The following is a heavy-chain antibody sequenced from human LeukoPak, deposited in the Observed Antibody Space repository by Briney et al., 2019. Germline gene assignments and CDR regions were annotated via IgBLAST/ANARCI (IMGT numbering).Heavy chain of an antibody. CDR1: GFTFSSYA. D-gene: IGHD2-15*01. Sequence: PGGSLRLSCAASGFTFSSYAMAWVRQAPGKGLEWVSTISGSGVSTYYADSVKGQFTISRDNSKNTLYLQMNSLRAEGTAVYYRAKEWQLRGGFDPWGQGTLVTVSS. CDR2: ISGSGVST. J-gene: IGHJ5*02. CDR3: AKEWQLRGGFDP. V-gene: IGHV3-23*01.